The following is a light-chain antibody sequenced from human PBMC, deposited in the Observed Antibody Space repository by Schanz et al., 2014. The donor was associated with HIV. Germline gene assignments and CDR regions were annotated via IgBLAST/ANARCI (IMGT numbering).Light chain of an antibody. V-gene: IGLV2-14*01. Sequence: QSALTQPASVSGSPGQSIPISCTGTSRDVGGYNRVSWYQQPPGTAPKLMIYEVNKRPSGVSNRFSGSKSGNTASLTISGLQAEDEADYYCSSYTSSSTLVVFGGGTQLTVL. J-gene: IGLJ2*01. CDR3: SSYTSSSTLVV. CDR2: EVN. CDR1: SRDVGGYNR.